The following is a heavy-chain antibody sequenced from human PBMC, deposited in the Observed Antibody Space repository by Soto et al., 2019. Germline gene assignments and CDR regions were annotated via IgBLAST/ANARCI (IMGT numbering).Heavy chain of an antibody. Sequence: PSETLSLTCTVSGGSISSGGYYWSWIRQHPGKGLEWIGYIYYSGSTYYNPSLKSRVTISVDTSKNQFSLKLSSVTAADTAVYYCAGATEAGNSHYFDYWGQGTLVTVSS. V-gene: IGHV4-31*03. J-gene: IGHJ4*02. CDR3: AGATEAGNSHYFDY. CDR2: IYYSGST. D-gene: IGHD1-7*01. CDR1: GGSISSGGYY.